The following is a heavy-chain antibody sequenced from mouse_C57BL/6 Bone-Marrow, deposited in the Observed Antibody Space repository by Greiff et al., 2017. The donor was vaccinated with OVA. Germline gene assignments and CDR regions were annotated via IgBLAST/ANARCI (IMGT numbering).Heavy chain of an antibody. Sequence: QVQLQQSGAELARPGASVKLSCKASGYTFTSYGISWVKQRTGQGLEWIGEIYPRSGNTYYTEKFKGKATLTADKSSSTAYMELRSLTSEDSAVYFCAKEVLGFAYWGQGTLVTVSA. CDR2: IYPRSGNT. J-gene: IGHJ3*01. V-gene: IGHV1-81*01. CDR3: AKEVLGFAY. CDR1: GYTFTSYG.